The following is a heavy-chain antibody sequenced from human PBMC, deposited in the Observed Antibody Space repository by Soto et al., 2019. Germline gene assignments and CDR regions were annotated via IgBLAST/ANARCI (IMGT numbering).Heavy chain of an antibody. CDR1: GFTFSSYG. Sequence: QVQLVESGGGVVQPGRSLRLSCAASGFTFSSYGMHWVRQAPGKGLEWVAVIWYDGSNKYYADSVKGRFTISRDNSKNRLYLQMNSLRAEDTAVYYCARDYLSDYDSSGYYYGYFDYWGQGTLVTVSS. D-gene: IGHD3-22*01. CDR2: IWYDGSNK. V-gene: IGHV3-33*01. J-gene: IGHJ4*02. CDR3: ARDYLSDYDSSGYYYGYFDY.